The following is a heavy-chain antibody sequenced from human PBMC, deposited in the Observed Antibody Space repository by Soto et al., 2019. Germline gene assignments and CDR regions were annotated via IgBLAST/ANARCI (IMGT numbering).Heavy chain of an antibody. CDR3: AKTESFNGYYNAFDY. J-gene: IGHJ4*02. CDR1: GFSFSGYA. CDR2: ISGGGGST. V-gene: IGHV3-23*01. Sequence: LRLSCAASGFSFSGYAVTWIRQAPGKGLEWVSAISGGGGSTYYADSVKGRFTVSRDNSKNTLHLQMNSLRAEDTAVYYCAKTESFNGYYNAFDYWGRGTQVTVSS. D-gene: IGHD3-9*01.